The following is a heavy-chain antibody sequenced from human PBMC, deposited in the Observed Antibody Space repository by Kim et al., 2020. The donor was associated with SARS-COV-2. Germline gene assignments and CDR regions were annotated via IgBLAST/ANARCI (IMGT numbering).Heavy chain of an antibody. CDR2: INHSGST. Sequence: SETLSLTCAVYGGSFSGYYWSWIRQPPGKGLEWIGEINHSGSTNYNPSLKSRVTISVDTSKNQFSLKLSSVTAADTAVYYCARFSTSVAGSWGFDYWGQGSLGTVSS. CDR1: GGSFSGYY. V-gene: IGHV4-34*01. J-gene: IGHJ4*02. D-gene: IGHD6-19*01. CDR3: ARFSTSVAGSWGFDY.